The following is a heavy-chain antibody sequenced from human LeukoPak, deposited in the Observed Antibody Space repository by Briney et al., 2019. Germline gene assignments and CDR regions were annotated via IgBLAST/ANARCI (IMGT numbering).Heavy chain of an antibody. CDR1: GFTFSSYG. J-gene: IGHJ4*02. CDR3: AKLPYDFWSGYLFDY. CDR2: IRYDGSNK. D-gene: IGHD3-3*01. Sequence: GGSLRLSCAASGFTFSSYGMHWVRQAPGKGLEWVAFIRYDGSNKYYADSVKGRFTISRDNSKNTLYLQMNSLRAEDTAVYYCAKLPYDFWSGYLFDYWGQGTLDTVSS. V-gene: IGHV3-30*02.